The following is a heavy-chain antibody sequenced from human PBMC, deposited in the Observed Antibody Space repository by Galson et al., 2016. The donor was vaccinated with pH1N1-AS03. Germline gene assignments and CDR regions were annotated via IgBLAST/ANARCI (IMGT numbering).Heavy chain of an antibody. Sequence: SLRLSCAASGFTFTTCAMTWVRQAPGKGLEWVSTISASGGSTFYADSVKGRFTISRDNSKNTLYLQMNSLRAKDAAVYYCAKDLTAVAGKWFDWFDPWGQGTLVTVSS. CDR3: AKDLTAVAGKWFDWFDP. CDR2: ISASGGST. CDR1: GFTFTTCA. V-gene: IGHV3-23*01. J-gene: IGHJ5*02. D-gene: IGHD6-19*01.